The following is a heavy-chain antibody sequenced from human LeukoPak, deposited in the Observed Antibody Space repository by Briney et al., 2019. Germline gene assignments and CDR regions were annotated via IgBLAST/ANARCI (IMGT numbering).Heavy chain of an antibody. J-gene: IGHJ4*02. CDR2: ISPYTGGR. CDR3: ARDHNSENWGSLGR. V-gene: IGHV1-2*02. Sequence: ASVKVSCKASGYTFTAYYIHWVRQAPGQGLKWMGWISPYTGGRNYAQKFQGRLTITQDTSSNTVYMDLNRLTSDDTAVYYCARDHNSENWGSLGRWGQGTLVTVSS. CDR1: GYTFTAYY. D-gene: IGHD7-27*01.